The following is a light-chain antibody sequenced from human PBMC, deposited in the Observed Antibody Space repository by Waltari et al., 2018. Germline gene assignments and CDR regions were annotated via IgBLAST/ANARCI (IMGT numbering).Light chain of an antibody. J-gene: IGKJ1*01. Sequence: EIVMMQSPGTLFASPGERVILSCRASQSVGSNLAWYQQKPGQAPRLLIYGASTRATDIPGTFSGSGSGTGFTLNISSLQSEDFALYYCQQYYNWPRTFGKGTKVEIK. CDR1: QSVGSN. CDR2: GAS. CDR3: QQYYNWPRT. V-gene: IGKV3-15*01.